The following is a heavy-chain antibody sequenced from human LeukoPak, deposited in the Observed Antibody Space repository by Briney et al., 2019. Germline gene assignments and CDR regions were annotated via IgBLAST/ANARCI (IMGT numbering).Heavy chain of an antibody. CDR2: ISYDGSSK. V-gene: IGHV3-30*04. D-gene: IGHD6-19*01. J-gene: IGHJ4*02. CDR1: GFTFSSYA. Sequence: PGGSLRLSCAASGFTFSSYAMHWVRQAPGKGLEGVAVISYDGSSKYYADSVKGRFTISRDNSKNTLHLQMNSLRGEDTAVYYCARPSYSSGWSFFDYWGQGTLVTVSS. CDR3: ARPSYSSGWSFFDY.